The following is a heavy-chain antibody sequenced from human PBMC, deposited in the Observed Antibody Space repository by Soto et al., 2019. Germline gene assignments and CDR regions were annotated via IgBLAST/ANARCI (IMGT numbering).Heavy chain of an antibody. V-gene: IGHV3-74*03. CDR3: EVRPGYSTGGDY. Sequence: EVQLVESGGGLVQPGGSLRLSCAASGLTFRTYWVIWVRQAPGKGLVWVSRVYNDGDSTQHAASVTGRFTISRDNAKNTVYLQMSDLRVEDTAMYYCEVRPGYSTGGDYWGRGTLVTVSS. J-gene: IGHJ4*02. CDR1: GLTFRTYW. CDR2: VYNDGDST. D-gene: IGHD2-15*01.